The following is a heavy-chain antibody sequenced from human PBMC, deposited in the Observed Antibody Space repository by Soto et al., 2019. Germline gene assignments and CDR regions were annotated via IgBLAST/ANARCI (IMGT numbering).Heavy chain of an antibody. CDR1: CGSISSINW. J-gene: IGHJ3*02. Sequence: SDTLSLTCAVSCGSISSINWWSWVRQPPGKGLEWIGEIYHSGSTNYNPSLKSQDTISVDKSKNQFSLKLSSVTAADTAVYYCARVQLLYYYDSSGLLGTFDIWGQGTMVT. CDR2: IYHSGST. D-gene: IGHD3-22*01. V-gene: IGHV4-4*02. CDR3: ARVQLLYYYDSSGLLGTFDI.